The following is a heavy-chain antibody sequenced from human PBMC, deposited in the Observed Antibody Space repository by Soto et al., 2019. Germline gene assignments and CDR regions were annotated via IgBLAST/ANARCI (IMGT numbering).Heavy chain of an antibody. J-gene: IGHJ4*02. V-gene: IGHV4-34*01. CDR2: INHDGIT. Sequence: QVQLQQWGAGLLKPSETLSLTCAISGGSFSGYYWSRIRQPPGKGLEWIGEINHDGITNYNPSLKSRVTISLDTSKNQFSLKLTSVTAADTAVYYCAGRYCTGGSCYRPWGQGTLVTVSS. CDR1: GGSFSGYY. CDR3: AGRYCTGGSCYRP. D-gene: IGHD2-15*01.